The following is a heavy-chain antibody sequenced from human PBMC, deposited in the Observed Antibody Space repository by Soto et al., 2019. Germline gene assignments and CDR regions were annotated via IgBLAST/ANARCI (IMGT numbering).Heavy chain of an antibody. CDR2: IFYTGTT. CDR3: ARLVVVAPVANA. V-gene: IGHV4-39*02. D-gene: IGHD2-2*01. Sequence: PSETLSLTCSVSGGSINYNSYYWGWIRQPPGKGLEWVGGIFYTGTTYYSPSLKDRVTISVDTSKNSFSLNLTSVTAADTAAYFCARLVVVAPVANAWGQGTLVTV. CDR1: GGSINYNSYY. J-gene: IGHJ5*02.